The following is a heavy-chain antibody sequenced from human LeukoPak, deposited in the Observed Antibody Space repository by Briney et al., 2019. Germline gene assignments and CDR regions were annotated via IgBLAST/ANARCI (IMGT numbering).Heavy chain of an antibody. CDR1: GFTFNNAW. CDR2: IKSKTDGGTT. Sequence: GGSLRLSCAASGFTFNNAWMSWVRQAPGKGLEWVGRIKSKTDGGTTDYAAPVKGRFTISRDDSKTPLYLQMNSLKTEDTAVYYCTIGVGPTDHDYWGQGTLVAVSS. D-gene: IGHD1-26*01. J-gene: IGHJ4*02. V-gene: IGHV3-15*01. CDR3: TIGVGPTDHDY.